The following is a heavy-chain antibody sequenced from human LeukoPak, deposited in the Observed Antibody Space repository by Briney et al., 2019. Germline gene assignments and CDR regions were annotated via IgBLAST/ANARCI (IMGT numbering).Heavy chain of an antibody. CDR1: GYTFSNYG. J-gene: IGHJ4*01. Sequence: ASVKVSCKTSGYTFSNYGISWVRQAPGQGLEWMGWITAYNGNRLYAQRFQGRITLTTDTSTSASYMELRSLEYDDTAIYYCTRDNDKVVDHWGQGTLVTVSS. D-gene: IGHD1-1*01. CDR2: ITAYNGNR. V-gene: IGHV1-18*01. CDR3: TRDNDKVVDH.